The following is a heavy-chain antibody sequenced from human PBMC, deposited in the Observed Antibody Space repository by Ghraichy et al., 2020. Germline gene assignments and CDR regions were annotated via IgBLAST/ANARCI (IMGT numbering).Heavy chain of an antibody. Sequence: ASVKVSCKASGYTFTSYGISWVRQAPGQGLEWMGWIIAYNGNTNYAQKLQGRVTMTTDTSTSTAYMELRSLRSDDTAVYYCARDPFRAKTVTTVRYGMDVGGQGTTVTVSS. D-gene: IGHD4-17*01. J-gene: IGHJ6*02. V-gene: IGHV1-18*01. CDR1: GYTFTSYG. CDR2: IIAYNGNT. CDR3: ARDPFRAKTVTTVRYGMDV.